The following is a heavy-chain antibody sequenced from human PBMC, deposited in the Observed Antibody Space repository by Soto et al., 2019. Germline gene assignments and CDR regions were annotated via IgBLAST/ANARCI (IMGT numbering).Heavy chain of an antibody. Sequence: GGSLRLSCAASGFTFSSYGMHWVRQAPGKGLEWVAVISYDGSNKYYADSVKGRFTISRDNSKNTLYLQMNSLRAEDTAVYYCAKDYLSIHYDYCDVIDVRGQGTTVTGSS. V-gene: IGHV3-30*18. D-gene: IGHD3-10*01. J-gene: IGHJ6*02. CDR3: AKDYLSIHYDYCDVIDV. CDR1: GFTFSSYG. CDR2: ISYDGSNK.